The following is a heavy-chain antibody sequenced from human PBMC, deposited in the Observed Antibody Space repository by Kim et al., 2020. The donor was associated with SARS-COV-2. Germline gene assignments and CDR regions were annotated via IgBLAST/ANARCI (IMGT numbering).Heavy chain of an antibody. CDR2: TYYRSKWYN. D-gene: IGHD6-19*01. J-gene: IGHJ6*02. Sequence: SQTLSLTCAISGDSVSSNSAAWNWIRQSPSRGLEWLGRTYYRSKWYNDYAVSVKSRITINPDTSKNQFSLQLNSVTPEDTAVYYCARDRRIAVAGTMRNYYYGMDVWGQGTTVTVSS. CDR3: ARDRRIAVAGTMRNYYYGMDV. V-gene: IGHV6-1*01. CDR1: GDSVSSNSAA.